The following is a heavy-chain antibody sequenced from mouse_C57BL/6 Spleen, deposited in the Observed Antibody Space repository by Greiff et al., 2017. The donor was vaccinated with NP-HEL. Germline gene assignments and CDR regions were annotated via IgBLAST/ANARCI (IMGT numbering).Heavy chain of an antibody. D-gene: IGHD2-3*01. V-gene: IGHV1-55*01. CDR2: IYPGSGST. CDR3: ARKYDGYYRFAY. Sequence: VQLQQSGAELVKPGASVKMSCKASGYTFTSYWITWVKQRPGQGLEWIGDIYPGSGSTNYNEKFKSKATLTVDTSSSTAYMQLSSLTSEDSAVYYCARKYDGYYRFAYWGQGTLVTVSA. CDR1: GYTFTSYW. J-gene: IGHJ3*01.